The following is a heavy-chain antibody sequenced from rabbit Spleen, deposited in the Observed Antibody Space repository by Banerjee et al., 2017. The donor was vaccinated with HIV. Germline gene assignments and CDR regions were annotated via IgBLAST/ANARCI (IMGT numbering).Heavy chain of an antibody. J-gene: IGHJ4*01. Sequence: QSLEESGGDLVKPGASLTLTCTASGFSFSTSAYMCWVRQAPGKGLEWIACINAVTGKAVYASWAKGRYTFSKTSSTTVTLEMTSLTVADTATHFCARDLGSAVGWNFNLWGQGTLVTVS. D-gene: IGHD1-1*01. CDR1: GFSFSTSAY. V-gene: IGHV1S40*01. CDR2: INAVTGKA. CDR3: ARDLGSAVGWNFNL.